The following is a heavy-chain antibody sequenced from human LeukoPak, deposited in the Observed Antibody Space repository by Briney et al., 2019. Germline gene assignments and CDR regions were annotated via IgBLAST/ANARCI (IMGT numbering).Heavy chain of an antibody. CDR3: ARSTYSGSSYDC. J-gene: IGHJ4*02. Sequence: GGSLRLSCAASGFTFSSYWMHWVRQVPGKGLVRVSRIKSDGSSTTYADSVKGRFTISRDNAKNTLYLQMSSLRAEDTAVYYCARSTYSGSSYDCWGQGTLVTVSS. D-gene: IGHD1-26*01. CDR2: IKSDGSST. CDR1: GFTFSSYW. V-gene: IGHV3-74*01.